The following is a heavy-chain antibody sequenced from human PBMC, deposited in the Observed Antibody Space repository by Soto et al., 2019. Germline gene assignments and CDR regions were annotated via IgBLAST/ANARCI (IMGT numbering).Heavy chain of an antibody. Sequence: GGSLRLSCAASGFTFSSYWMSWVRQAPGKGLEWVANIKQDGSEKYYVDSVKGRFTISRDNAKNSLYLQMNSLRAEDTAVYYCARDQGGVDTAMVLYYYYYYGMDVWGQGTTVTVSS. CDR2: IKQDGSEK. CDR1: GFTFSSYW. V-gene: IGHV3-7*03. D-gene: IGHD5-18*01. J-gene: IGHJ6*02. CDR3: ARDQGGVDTAMVLYYYYYYGMDV.